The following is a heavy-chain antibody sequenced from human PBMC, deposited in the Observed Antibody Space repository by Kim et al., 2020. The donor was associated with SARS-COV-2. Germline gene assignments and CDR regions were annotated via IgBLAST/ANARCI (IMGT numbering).Heavy chain of an antibody. CDR2: IIPIFGTA. D-gene: IGHD2-15*01. J-gene: IGHJ4*02. V-gene: IGHV1-69*13. Sequence: SVKVSCKASGGTFSSYAISWVRQAPGQGLEWMGGIIPIFGTANYAQKFQGRVTITADESTSTAYMELSSLRSEDTAVYYCAREDCSGGSCYPDYWGQGTLVTVSS. CDR3: AREDCSGGSCYPDY. CDR1: GGTFSSYA.